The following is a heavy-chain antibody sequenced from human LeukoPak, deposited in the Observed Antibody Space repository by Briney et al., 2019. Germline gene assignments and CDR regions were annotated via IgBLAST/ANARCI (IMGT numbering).Heavy chain of an antibody. V-gene: IGHV3-11*01. CDR3: ARSIGLTGGGVDV. J-gene: IGHJ6*02. CDR2: ITDSGNTI. Sequence: GGSLRLSCAASGFSFSDYNMNWVRQAPGKGLEWVSYITDSGNTIHYADSVKGRFTISRDNAKNSLYLQMNSLRAEDTAVYYCARSIGLTGGGVDVWGQGTTVTVSS. CDR1: GFSFSDYN. D-gene: IGHD3-9*01.